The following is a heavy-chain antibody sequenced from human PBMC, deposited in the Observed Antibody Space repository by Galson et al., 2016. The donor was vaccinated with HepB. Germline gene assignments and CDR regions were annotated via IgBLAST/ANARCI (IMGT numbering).Heavy chain of an antibody. D-gene: IGHD1-26*01. CDR2: IYWDDKK. CDR1: GFSLSTRGVG. J-gene: IGHJ4*02. CDR3: AHSLPDSGSYYDFNY. Sequence: PALVKPTQTLTLTCTFSGFSLSTRGVGVGWIRQPPGKALEWLAVIYWDDKKRYSTSLKSRLTITKDTSKNQVVLTMTNMDPVDTATYSCAHSLPDSGSYYDFNYWGQGTLVTVSS. V-gene: IGHV2-5*02.